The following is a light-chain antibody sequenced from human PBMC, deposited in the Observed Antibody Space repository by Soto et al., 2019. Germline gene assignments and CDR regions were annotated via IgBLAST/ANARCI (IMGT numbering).Light chain of an antibody. J-gene: IGKJ4*01. V-gene: IGKV1-13*02. CDR2: DAS. Sequence: AIQLTQSPSSLSASVGDRVTITCRASQGISSALAWYQQKPGKAPKLLIYDASSLESGVPSRFSGSGSGTDFNLTISSLQPEDFATYYCPQFNSLLTFGGGTKVEIK. CDR1: QGISSA. CDR3: PQFNSLLT.